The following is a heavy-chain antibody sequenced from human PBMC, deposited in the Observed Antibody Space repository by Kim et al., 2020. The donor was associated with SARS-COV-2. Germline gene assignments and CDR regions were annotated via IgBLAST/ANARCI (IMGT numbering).Heavy chain of an antibody. J-gene: IGHJ6*02. CDR1: GFTFSSYA. D-gene: IGHD2-15*01. CDR3: AKVGGCSGGSCYRGYYYYYYGMDV. CDR2: ISGSGGST. Sequence: GGSLRLSCAASGFTFSSYAMSWVRQAPGKGLEWVSAISGSGGSTYYADSVKGRFTISRDNSKNTLYLQMNSLRAEDTAVYYCAKVGGCSGGSCYRGYYYYYYGMDVWGQGTTVTVSS. V-gene: IGHV3-23*01.